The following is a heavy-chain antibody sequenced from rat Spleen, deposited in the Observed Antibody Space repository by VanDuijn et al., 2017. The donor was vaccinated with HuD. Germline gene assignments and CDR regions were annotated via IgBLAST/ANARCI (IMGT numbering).Heavy chain of an antibody. CDR1: GLSLTSNS. D-gene: IGHD1-11*01. V-gene: IGHV2-30*01. CDR2: IWNSGRT. J-gene: IGHJ2*01. CDR3: ARDWSTEFDY. Sequence: QVQLKESGPGLVQPSQTLSLTCTVSGLSLTSNSVSWIRQPPGKGLEWMGVIWNSGRTTYNSLFISRLSISRDTSKSQVFLKMNSLQTEDTATYYCARDWSTEFDYWGQGVMVTVSS.